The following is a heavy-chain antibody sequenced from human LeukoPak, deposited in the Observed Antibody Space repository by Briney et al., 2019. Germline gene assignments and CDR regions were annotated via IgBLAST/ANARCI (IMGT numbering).Heavy chain of an antibody. V-gene: IGHV1-18*01. CDR1: GYTFINYG. CDR2: ISAYNGNT. J-gene: IGHJ4*02. D-gene: IGHD4-23*01. CDR3: ARVLLYGGNPTIDY. Sequence: ASVKVSCKASGYTFINYGISWVRQAPGQGLEWMGWISAYNGNTNYAQKFQGRVTITADESTSTAYMELSSLRSEDTAVYYCARVLLYGGNPTIDYWGQGTLVTVSS.